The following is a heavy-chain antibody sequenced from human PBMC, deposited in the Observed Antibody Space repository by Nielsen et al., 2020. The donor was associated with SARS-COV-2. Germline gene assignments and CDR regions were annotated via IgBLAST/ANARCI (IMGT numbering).Heavy chain of an antibody. J-gene: IGHJ4*02. CDR1: GFTFSSYA. CDR2: MSYDGSNK. V-gene: IGHV3-30-3*01. CDR3: ARGTDSGLY. D-gene: IGHD3-10*01. Sequence: GESLKISCAASGFTFSSYAMHWVRQAPGKGLEWVAVMSYDGSNKYYADSVKGRFTISRDNSKNTLYLQMNSLRAEDTALYYCARGTDSGLYWGQGTLVTVSS.